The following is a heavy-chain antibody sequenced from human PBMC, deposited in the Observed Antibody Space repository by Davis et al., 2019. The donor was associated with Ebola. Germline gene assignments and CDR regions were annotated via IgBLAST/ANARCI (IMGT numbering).Heavy chain of an antibody. Sequence: GESLKISCAASGFSVSANYMIWVRQAPGKGLEWVSAISGSGGSTYYADSVKGRFTISRDNSKKTLYLQMNSLRAEDTAVYYCAKSGLSFGVVKYHYGMDVWGKGTTVTVSS. CDR2: ISGSGGST. D-gene: IGHD3-3*01. CDR3: AKSGLSFGVVKYHYGMDV. CDR1: GFSVSANY. V-gene: IGHV3-23*01. J-gene: IGHJ6*04.